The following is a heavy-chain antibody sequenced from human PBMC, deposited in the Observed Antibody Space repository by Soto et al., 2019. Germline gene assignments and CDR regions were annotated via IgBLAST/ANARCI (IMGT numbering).Heavy chain of an antibody. CDR3: ARGLAYGDYHS. V-gene: IGHV4-34*01. CDR2: INHSGST. CDR1: GGSFSGYY. J-gene: IGHJ4*02. Sequence: QVQLQQWGAGLLKPSESLSLTCGVYGGSFSGYYWSWIRQPPGKGLEWIGEINHSGSTNYNPSLKRRVTISVDTSKNQFSLKLSAVTAADTAVYYWARGLAYGDYHSWGQGTLVTVSS. D-gene: IGHD4-17*01.